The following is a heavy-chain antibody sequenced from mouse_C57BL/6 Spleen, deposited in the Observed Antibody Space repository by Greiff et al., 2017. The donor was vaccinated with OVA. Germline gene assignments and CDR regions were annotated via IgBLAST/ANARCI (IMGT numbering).Heavy chain of an antibody. D-gene: IGHD1-1*01. Sequence: EVQLQQSGPGMVKPSQSLSLTCTVTGYSITSGYDWHWIRHFPGNKLEWMGYISYSGSTNYNPSLKSRISITHDTSKNHFFLKLNSVTTEDTATYYCARGYYYGSSFFDYWGQGTTLTVSS. CDR3: ARGYYYGSSFFDY. V-gene: IGHV3-1*01. J-gene: IGHJ2*01. CDR1: GYSITSGYD. CDR2: ISYSGST.